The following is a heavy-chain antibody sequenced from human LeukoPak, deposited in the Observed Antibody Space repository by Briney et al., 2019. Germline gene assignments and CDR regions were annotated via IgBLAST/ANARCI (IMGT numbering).Heavy chain of an antibody. Sequence: ASVKVSCKASGGTFSSHAISWVRQAPAQGLEWMGIINPSGGSTSYAQKFQGRVHMTREMSTSTVYMELSSLRSEDTAVYYCASAYDFWSGYHIGWGQGTLVTVSS. J-gene: IGHJ4*02. CDR1: GGTFSSHA. D-gene: IGHD3-3*01. V-gene: IGHV1-46*01. CDR3: ASAYDFWSGYHIG. CDR2: INPSGGST.